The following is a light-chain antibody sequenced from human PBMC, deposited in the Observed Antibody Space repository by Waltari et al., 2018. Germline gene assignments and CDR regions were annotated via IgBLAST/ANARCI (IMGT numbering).Light chain of an antibody. CDR3: CSYAGSDTWV. V-gene: IGLV2-23*01. CDR2: EGN. J-gene: IGLJ3*02. CDR1: SRAVGSQDFTL. Sequence: QSALTQPASVSGSPGPSITIPCTGTSRAVGSQDFTLFSWYQQHPGKAPKLMIYEGNKRPSGVSSRFSGSKSGNTASLTISGLQAEDEADYYCCSYAGSDTWVFGGGTKLTVL.